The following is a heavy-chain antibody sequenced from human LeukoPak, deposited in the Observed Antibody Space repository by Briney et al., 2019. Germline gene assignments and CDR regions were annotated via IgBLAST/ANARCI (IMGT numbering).Heavy chain of an antibody. Sequence: ASVKVSCKASGGTFSSYAISWVRQAPGQGLEWMGGIIPIFGTANYAQKFQGRVTITTDESTSTAYMELSSLRSEDTAVYYCARGDILTGYYPSPYYFDYWGQGTLVTVSS. CDR3: ARGDILTGYYPSPYYFDY. CDR2: IIPIFGTA. J-gene: IGHJ4*02. V-gene: IGHV1-69*05. CDR1: GGTFSSYA. D-gene: IGHD3-9*01.